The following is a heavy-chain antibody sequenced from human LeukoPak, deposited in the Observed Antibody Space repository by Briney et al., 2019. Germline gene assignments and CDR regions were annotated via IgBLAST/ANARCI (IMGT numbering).Heavy chain of an antibody. J-gene: IGHJ4*02. CDR3: ARGTSYDILTGYYTYYFDY. V-gene: IGHV1-69*05. D-gene: IGHD3-9*01. Sequence: SVKVSCKASGCTFSSYAISWVRQAPGQGLEWMGWIIPIIGTANYAQKFQGKVTITTDESTSTAYMELSSLRSGDTAVYYCARGTSYDILTGYYTYYFDYWGQGTLVTVSS. CDR1: GCTFSSYA. CDR2: IIPIIGTA.